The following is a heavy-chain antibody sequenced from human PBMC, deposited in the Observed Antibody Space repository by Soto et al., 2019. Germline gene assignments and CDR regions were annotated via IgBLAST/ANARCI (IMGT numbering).Heavy chain of an antibody. J-gene: IGHJ4*02. CDR3: ARGITFGGVIPTPAY. CDR1: GYTFTSYY. Sequence: QVQLVQSGAEVKKPGASVKVSCKASGYTFTSYYMHWVRQAPGQGLEWMGIINPSGGSTSYAQKFQGRVTMTRDTSTSTVYMELSSLRSEDTAVYYCARGITFGGVIPTPAYWGQGTLVTVSS. CDR2: INPSGGST. V-gene: IGHV1-46*01. D-gene: IGHD3-16*02.